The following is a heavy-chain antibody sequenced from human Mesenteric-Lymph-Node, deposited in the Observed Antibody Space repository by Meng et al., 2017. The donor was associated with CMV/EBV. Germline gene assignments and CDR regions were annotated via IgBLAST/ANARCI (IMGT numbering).Heavy chain of an antibody. CDR2: ISDSGGST. Sequence: GGSLRLSCAASEFTISNYAMNWVRQAPGKGLEWVSTISDSGGSTYYADSVKGRFTISRDNSENTLYLQMNSLRAEDTALYYCARVAPDTASGGLDVWGQGTTVTVSS. V-gene: IGHV3-23*01. D-gene: IGHD5-18*01. CDR1: EFTISNYA. CDR3: ARVAPDTASGGLDV. J-gene: IGHJ6*02.